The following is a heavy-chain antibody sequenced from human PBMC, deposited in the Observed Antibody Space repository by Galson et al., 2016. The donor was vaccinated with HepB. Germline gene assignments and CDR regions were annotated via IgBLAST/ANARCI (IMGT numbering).Heavy chain of an antibody. CDR3: ARTLYHHVGGSPENWFDP. J-gene: IGHJ5*02. CDR1: GFTFSNYA. CDR2: ISYDGTDK. V-gene: IGHV3-30-3*01. Sequence: SLRLSCAGSGFTFSNYAMHWVRQAPGKGLEWVAVISYDGTDKYYADSVRGRFTISRDNSMNTLYLQMNSLGAEDTAVYYCARTLYHHVGGSPENWFDPWGQGTLVTVSS. D-gene: IGHD3-10*02.